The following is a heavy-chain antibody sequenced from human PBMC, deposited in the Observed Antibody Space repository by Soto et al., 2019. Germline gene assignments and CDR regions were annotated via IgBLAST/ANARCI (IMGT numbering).Heavy chain of an antibody. V-gene: IGHV5-51*01. CDR2: IYPGDSDT. J-gene: IGHJ3*02. D-gene: IGHD3-22*01. CDR1: GYSFTSYW. CDR3: ARCGWESSRYYGSYAFDS. Sequence: GESLKLSCQGSGYSFTSYWIGWARQMPGKGLEWMGIIYPGDSDTRYSPSFQGQVTISADKSISTAYLQWSSLKASDTAMYDGARCGWESSRYYGSYAFDSWGQGTMVTV.